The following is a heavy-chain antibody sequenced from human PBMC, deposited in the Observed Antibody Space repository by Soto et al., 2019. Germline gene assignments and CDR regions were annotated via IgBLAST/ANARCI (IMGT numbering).Heavy chain of an antibody. CDR2: ISSTSRYI. J-gene: IGHJ4*02. Sequence: LSLSCAASGFTFSSFTINWVRQAPGKGLEWVSSISSTSRYIYYADSVKGRFTISRDNAKNSLFLQMNSLRAEDTAVYYCAKVVAPSSITGFDYWGQGTLVTVSS. CDR3: AKVVAPSSITGFDY. CDR1: GFTFSSFT. V-gene: IGHV3-21*01. D-gene: IGHD2-2*02.